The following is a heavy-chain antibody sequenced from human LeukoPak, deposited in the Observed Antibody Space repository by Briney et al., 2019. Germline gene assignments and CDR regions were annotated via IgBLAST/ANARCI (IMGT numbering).Heavy chain of an antibody. J-gene: IGHJ4*02. CDR1: GFTFSSYS. D-gene: IGHD2-2*01. Sequence: GGSLRLSCAASGFTFSSYSMNWVRQAPGKGLEWVSYISSSSSYIYYADSVKGRFTISRDNAKNSLYLQMNSLRAEDTAVYYCARVLRYCSSTSCGWDSVDYWGQGTLVTVSS. V-gene: IGHV3-21*05. CDR3: ARVLRYCSSTSCGWDSVDY. CDR2: ISSSSSYI.